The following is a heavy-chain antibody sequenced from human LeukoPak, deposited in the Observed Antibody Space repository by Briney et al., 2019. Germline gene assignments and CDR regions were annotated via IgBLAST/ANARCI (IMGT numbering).Heavy chain of an antibody. Sequence: GGSLRLSREASGLTFSSYRMHCVPDVPAKGRVCVSGIRSDGSSMTYADSVKGRFTISRDNAKNTLYLQMNSLRAEDTAVYYCAAPGNRVSGPFDFWGQGTLVTVSS. V-gene: IGHV3-74*01. J-gene: IGHJ4*02. CDR3: AAPGNRVSGPFDF. D-gene: IGHD3-10*01. CDR2: IRSDGSSM. CDR1: GLTFSSYR.